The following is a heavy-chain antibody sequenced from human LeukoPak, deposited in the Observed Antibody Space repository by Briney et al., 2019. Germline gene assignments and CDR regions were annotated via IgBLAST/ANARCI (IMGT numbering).Heavy chain of an antibody. CDR1: GGSISGYY. J-gene: IGHJ4*02. CDR2: IHSNGRS. D-gene: IGHD2-8*01. V-gene: IGHV4-59*01. CDR3: ARGHTYAYYFDY. Sequence: PSETLSLTCTVSGGSISGYYWSWVRQTPGKELEWIAFIHSNGRSNYNPSLMSRATISVDTSKNQFSLKLSSVTAADTAVYYCARGHTYAYYFDYWGQGTLVTVSS.